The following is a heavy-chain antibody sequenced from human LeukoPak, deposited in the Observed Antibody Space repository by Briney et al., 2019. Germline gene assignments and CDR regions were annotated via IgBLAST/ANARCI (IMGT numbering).Heavy chain of an antibody. D-gene: IGHD2-2*01. CDR3: ARVGCSSTTCYLPDY. Sequence: GGSLRLSCAASGFTFSSYSMNWVRQAPGKGLEWVSFIASTSSHIYYADSVKGRFTISRDNAKNSMYLQMNSLRVEDTAVYYCARVGCSSTTCYLPDYWGQGTLVTVSS. CDR1: GFTFSSYS. CDR2: IASTSSHI. J-gene: IGHJ4*02. V-gene: IGHV3-21*01.